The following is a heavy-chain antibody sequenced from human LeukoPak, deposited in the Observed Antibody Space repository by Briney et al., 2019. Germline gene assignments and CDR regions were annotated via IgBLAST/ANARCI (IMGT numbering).Heavy chain of an antibody. J-gene: IGHJ4*01. CDR2: IRQDGGEK. CDR1: GFTFSDDW. V-gene: IGHV3-7*01. CDR3: ARDGTAAGLYFDL. Sequence: GGSLRLSCAVSGFTFSDDWRNWVRQAPGKGLERVASIRQDGGEKSYVDSVKGRFTISRDNTKRSLYLQMSSLRAEDTAVYYCARDGTAAGLYFDLWGQGTLVTVSS. D-gene: IGHD6-13*01.